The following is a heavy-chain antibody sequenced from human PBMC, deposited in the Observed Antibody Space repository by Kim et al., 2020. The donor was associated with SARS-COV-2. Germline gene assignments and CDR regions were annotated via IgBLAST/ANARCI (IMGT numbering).Heavy chain of an antibody. Sequence: GGSLRLSCAASGFTFSSYGMHWVRQAPGKGLEWVAVISYDGSNKYYADSVKGRFTISRDNSKNTLYLQMNSLRAEDTAVYYCAKDRDSGYSSSWYVDYWGQGTLVTVSS. D-gene: IGHD6-13*01. V-gene: IGHV3-30*18. CDR3: AKDRDSGYSSSWYVDY. CDR1: GFTFSSYG. J-gene: IGHJ4*02. CDR2: ISYDGSNK.